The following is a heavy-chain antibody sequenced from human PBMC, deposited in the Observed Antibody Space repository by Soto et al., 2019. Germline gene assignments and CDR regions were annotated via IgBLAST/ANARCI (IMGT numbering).Heavy chain of an antibody. J-gene: IGHJ3*02. CDR1: GFTVSSNY. Sequence: EVQLVESGGGLVQPGGSLRLSCAASGFTVSSNYMSWVRQAPGKGLEWVSVIYSGGSTYYADSVKGRFTISRDNSKNTLYLQMNSLRAEDTAVYYCARSHYYDSSADIWGQGTMVTVSS. V-gene: IGHV3-66*01. D-gene: IGHD3-22*01. CDR3: ARSHYYDSSADI. CDR2: IYSGGST.